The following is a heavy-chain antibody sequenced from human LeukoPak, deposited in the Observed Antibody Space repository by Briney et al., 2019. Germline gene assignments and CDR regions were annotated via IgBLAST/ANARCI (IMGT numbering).Heavy chain of an antibody. CDR1: GFTFSSYA. CDR3: ARARWGYRYGGD. Sequence: PGGSLRLSCAASGFTFSSYAMHWVRQAPGKGLEWVSNIQQDGSQKYYVDSVKGRFTISRDNAKNSLYLQMNSLRAEDTAVYYCARARWGYRYGGDWGQGILVTVSS. CDR2: IQQDGSQK. D-gene: IGHD5-18*01. J-gene: IGHJ4*02. V-gene: IGHV3-7*01.